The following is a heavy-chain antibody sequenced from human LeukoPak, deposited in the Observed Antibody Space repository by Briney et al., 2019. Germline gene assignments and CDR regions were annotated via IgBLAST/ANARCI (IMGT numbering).Heavy chain of an antibody. CDR1: GGSISGYY. J-gene: IGHJ4*02. CDR3: ARDPGGRQWTYYFDY. CDR2: IYTSGST. V-gene: IGHV4-4*07. D-gene: IGHD1-26*01. Sequence: PSETLSLTCTVSGGSISGYYWNWIRQPAGKGLEWIGRIYTSGSTNHNSSLKSRVTMSVDTSKNQFSLRLSSVTAADTAVYYCARDPGGRQWTYYFDYWGQGTLVTVSS.